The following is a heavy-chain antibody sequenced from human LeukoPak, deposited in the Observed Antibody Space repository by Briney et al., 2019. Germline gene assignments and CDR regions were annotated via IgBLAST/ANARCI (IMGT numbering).Heavy chain of an antibody. D-gene: IGHD2-2*01. CDR2: IYYSGST. CDR1: GGPISSYY. Sequence: SETLSLTCTVSGGPISSYYWSWIRQPPGKGLEWIGYIYYSGSTNYNPSLKSRVTISVDTSKNHFSLKLSSVTAADTAVYYCARAQGYCSSTSCYAIRRFDYWGQGTLVTVSS. V-gene: IGHV4-59*01. CDR3: ARAQGYCSSTSCYAIRRFDY. J-gene: IGHJ4*02.